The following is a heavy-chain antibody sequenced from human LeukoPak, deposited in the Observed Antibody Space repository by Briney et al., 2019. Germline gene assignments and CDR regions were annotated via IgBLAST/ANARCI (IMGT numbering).Heavy chain of an antibody. J-gene: IGHJ4*02. CDR2: IIPIFGTA. CDR3: ARDTTLDY. CDR1: GGTFSSYA. Sequence: ASVKVSCKASGGTFSSYAISWVRQAPGQGLEWMGRIIPIFGTANYAQKLQGRVTMTTDTSTSTAYMELRSLRSDDTAVYYCARDTTLDYWGQGTLVTVSS. V-gene: IGHV1-69*05. D-gene: IGHD1-26*01.